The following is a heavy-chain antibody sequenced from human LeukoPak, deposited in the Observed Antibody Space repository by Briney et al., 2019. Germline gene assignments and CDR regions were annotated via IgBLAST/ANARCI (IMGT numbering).Heavy chain of an antibody. CDR3: ATSYKYSYVPPEPY. D-gene: IGHD5-18*01. CDR2: IIPIFGTA. J-gene: IGHJ4*02. V-gene: IGHV1-69*13. CDR1: GGTFSSYA. Sequence: ASVKVSCKASGGTFSSYAISWVRQAPGQGLEWMGGIIPIFGTANYAQKFQGRVTITADESTSTVYMELSSLRSEDTAVYYCATSYKYSYVPPEPYWGQGTLVTVSS.